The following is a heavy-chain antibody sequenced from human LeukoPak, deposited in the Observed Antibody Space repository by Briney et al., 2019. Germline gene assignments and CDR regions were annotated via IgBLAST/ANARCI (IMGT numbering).Heavy chain of an antibody. V-gene: IGHV4-59*01. D-gene: IGHD3-10*01. CDR1: GGSISSYY. CDR2: IYYSGST. Sequence: SETLSLTCTVSGGSISSYYWSWIRQPPGKGLEWIGYIYYSGSTNYNPSLKSRVTISVDTSKNQFSLKLSSVTAADTAVCYCARVRGSGSYPHFDYWGQGTLVTVSS. J-gene: IGHJ4*02. CDR3: ARVRGSGSYPHFDY.